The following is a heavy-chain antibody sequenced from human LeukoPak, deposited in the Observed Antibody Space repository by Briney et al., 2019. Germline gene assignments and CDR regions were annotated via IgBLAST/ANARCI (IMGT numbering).Heavy chain of an antibody. V-gene: IGHV4-59*01. CDR2: ISYSGST. Sequence: AETLSLTCTVSGGSISSYYWNWVRQAPGKGLEWIGYISYSGSTFSNPSLQSRGTISVDTSKSQFSLQLSSVTAADTAVYYCARSDGVGAGYYYYGVDVWGLGTPVTVSS. D-gene: IGHD1-26*01. CDR1: GGSISSYY. J-gene: IGHJ6*02. CDR3: ARSDGVGAGYYYYGVDV.